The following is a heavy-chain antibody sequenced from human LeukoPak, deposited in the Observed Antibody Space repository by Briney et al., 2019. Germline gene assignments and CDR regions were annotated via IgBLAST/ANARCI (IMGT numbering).Heavy chain of an antibody. Sequence: GGSLRLSCAASGFTFCSYAMSWVRQAPGKGLEWVSGISASGNSTYYADSVKGRFTISRDNSKNTLYLRMNSLRAEDTALYYCARLPNYTTGWLNWFDPWGQGTLVTVSS. J-gene: IGHJ5*02. V-gene: IGHV3-23*01. CDR1: GFTFCSYA. CDR2: ISASGNST. CDR3: ARLPNYTTGWLNWFDP. D-gene: IGHD6-19*01.